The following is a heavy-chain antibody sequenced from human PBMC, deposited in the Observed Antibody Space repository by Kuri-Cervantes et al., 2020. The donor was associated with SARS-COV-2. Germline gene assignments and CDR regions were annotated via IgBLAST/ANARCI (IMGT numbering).Heavy chain of an antibody. CDR1: GFTFSSYE. D-gene: IGHD3-22*01. Sequence: GESLKISCVASGFTFSSYEMNWVRQAPGKGLERVSYISSSGSTIYYADSVKGRFTISRDNAKNSLYLQMNSLRAEDTAVYYCARETRDSSGYYRLSLDYWGQGTLVTVSS. J-gene: IGHJ4*02. CDR2: ISSSGSTI. V-gene: IGHV3-48*03. CDR3: ARETRDSSGYYRLSLDY.